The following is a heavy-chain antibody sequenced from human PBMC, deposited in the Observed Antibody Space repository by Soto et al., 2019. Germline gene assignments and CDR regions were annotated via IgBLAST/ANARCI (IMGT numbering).Heavy chain of an antibody. CDR1: GFTFSSYG. V-gene: IGHV3-30*18. Sequence: GGSLRLSCAASGFTFSSYGMHWVRQAPGKGLEWVAVISYDGSNKYYADSVKGRFTISRDNSKNTLYLQMNSLRAEDTAVYYCAKGGYCTNGVCYIAFDYWGQGTLVTVSS. J-gene: IGHJ4*02. CDR2: ISYDGSNK. CDR3: AKGGYCTNGVCYIAFDY. D-gene: IGHD2-8*01.